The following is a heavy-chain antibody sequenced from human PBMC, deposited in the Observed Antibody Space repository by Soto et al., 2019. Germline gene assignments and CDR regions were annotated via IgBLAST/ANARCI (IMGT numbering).Heavy chain of an antibody. CDR3: AKDRSGWSSYYFDY. CDR2: ISYDGSNK. V-gene: IGHV3-30*18. J-gene: IGHJ4*02. Sequence: GGSLRLSCAASGFTFSSYGMHWVRQAPGKGLEWVAVISYDGSNKYYADSVKGRFTISRDNSKNTLYLQMNSLRAEDTAVYYCAKDRSGWSSYYFDYWGQGTLVTVSS. D-gene: IGHD6-19*01. CDR1: GFTFSSYG.